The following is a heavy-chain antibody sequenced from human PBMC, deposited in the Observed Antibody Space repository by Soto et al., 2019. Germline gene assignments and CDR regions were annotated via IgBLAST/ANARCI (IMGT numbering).Heavy chain of an antibody. V-gene: IGHV3-7*05. Sequence: PGGSLRLSCAASGFTFSSYWMSWVRQAPGKGLEWVANIKQDGSEKYYVDSVKGRFTISRDNAKNSLYLQMNSLRAEDTAVYYCARDRGIAAAGRSYYYYGMDVWGQGTTVTVSS. CDR1: GFTFSSYW. CDR2: IKQDGSEK. D-gene: IGHD6-13*01. J-gene: IGHJ6*02. CDR3: ARDRGIAAAGRSYYYYGMDV.